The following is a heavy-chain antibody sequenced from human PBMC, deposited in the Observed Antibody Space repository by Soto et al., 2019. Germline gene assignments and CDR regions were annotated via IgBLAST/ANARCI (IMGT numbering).Heavy chain of an antibody. Sequence: GGSLRLSCAASGFTFSSYSMNWVRQAPGKGLEWVSSISSSSSYIYYADSVKGRFTISRDNAKNSLYLQMNSLRAEDTAVYYCATSPEDIVVVPAAMHHYYYYMDVWGKGTTVTVSS. CDR1: GFTFSSYS. CDR2: ISSSSSYI. D-gene: IGHD2-2*01. J-gene: IGHJ6*03. CDR3: ATSPEDIVVVPAAMHHYYYYMDV. V-gene: IGHV3-21*01.